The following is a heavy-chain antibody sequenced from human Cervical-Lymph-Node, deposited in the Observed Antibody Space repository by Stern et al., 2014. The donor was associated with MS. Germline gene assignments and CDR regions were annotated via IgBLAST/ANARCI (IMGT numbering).Heavy chain of an antibody. CDR3: ARSNYCSGGSCCYCYGMDV. J-gene: IGHJ6*02. CDR1: GYTFTGYY. D-gene: IGHD2-15*01. V-gene: IGHV1-2*06. Sequence: VQLVESGAEVKKPGASVKVSCKASGYTFTGYYMHWVRQAPGQGLEWLGRINPNRSGTNYAQTLQGRVTMTRDTSISTAYMELSRMRSDDTAVYYCARSNYCSGGSCCYCYGMDVWGQGTTVTVSS. CDR2: INPNRSGT.